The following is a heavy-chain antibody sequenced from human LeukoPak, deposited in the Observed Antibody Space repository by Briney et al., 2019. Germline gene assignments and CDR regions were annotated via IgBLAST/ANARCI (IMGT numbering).Heavy chain of an antibody. V-gene: IGHV4-39*07. Sequence: SETLSLTCTVSGGSISSSSYYWGWIRQPPGKGLEWIGSIYYSGSTYYNPSLKSRVTISADTSKNQFSLKLSSVTAADTAVYYCARESGYYYYGMDVWGQGTTVTVSS. CDR2: IYYSGST. J-gene: IGHJ6*02. CDR1: GGSISSSSYY. D-gene: IGHD6-25*01. CDR3: ARESGYYYYGMDV.